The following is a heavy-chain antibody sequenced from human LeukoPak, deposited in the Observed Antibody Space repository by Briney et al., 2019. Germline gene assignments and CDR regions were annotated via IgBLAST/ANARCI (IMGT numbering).Heavy chain of an antibody. J-gene: IGHJ5*02. Sequence: PGGSLRLSCAASGFTFDDYAMHWVRQAPGKGLEWVSGISWNSGSIGYADSVKGRFTISRDNAKNSLYLQMNSLRAEDTALYYCAKDGGYCSSTSCYGWFDPWGQGTLVTVSS. CDR2: ISWNSGSI. V-gene: IGHV3-9*01. CDR1: GFTFDDYA. CDR3: AKDGGYCSSTSCYGWFDP. D-gene: IGHD2-2*01.